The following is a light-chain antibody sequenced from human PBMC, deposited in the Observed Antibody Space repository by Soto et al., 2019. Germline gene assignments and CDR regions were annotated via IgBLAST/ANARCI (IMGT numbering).Light chain of an antibody. CDR2: EVS. CDR1: SGDVGGHNF. CDR3: SSYAGTNKV. J-gene: IGLJ3*02. V-gene: IGLV2-8*01. Sequence: QSALTQPPSASGSPGQSVTISCTGTSGDVGGHNFVSWYQFHPGKAPKLIIYEVSKRPSGVPIRFSGSKSDNTASLTVSGLQAEDEADYFCSSYAGTNKVFGGGTKLTVL.